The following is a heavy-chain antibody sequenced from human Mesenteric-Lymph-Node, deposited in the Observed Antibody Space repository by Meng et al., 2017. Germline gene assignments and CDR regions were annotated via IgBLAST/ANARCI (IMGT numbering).Heavy chain of an antibody. CDR2: IHDSGST. J-gene: IGHJ5*02. D-gene: IGHD3-10*01. V-gene: IGHV4-31*02. CDR3: ARASYGSGSPLGESWFDP. CDR1: GGPISSGGYY. Sequence: QDPPQDSAAGLSKPSQSLFLTWTVSGGPISSGGYYWSWIRQHPGKGLEWIGYIHDSGSTYYNPSLKSRVTISADTSKNQFSLKLSSVTAADTAVYYCARASYGSGSPLGESWFDPWGQGTLVTVSS.